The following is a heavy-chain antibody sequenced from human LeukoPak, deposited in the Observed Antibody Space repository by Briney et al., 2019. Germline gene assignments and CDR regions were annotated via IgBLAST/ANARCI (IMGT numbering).Heavy chain of an antibody. Sequence: GGSLRLSCAASGFTFSSYAMSWVRQAPGKGLEWVSAISGSGGSTYYVDSVKGRFTISRDNSKNTLYLQMNSLRAEDTAVYYCAKPGPGMWELLAFDYWGQGTLVTVSS. V-gene: IGHV3-23*01. CDR2: ISGSGGST. CDR1: GFTFSSYA. J-gene: IGHJ4*02. CDR3: AKPGPGMWELLAFDY. D-gene: IGHD1-26*01.